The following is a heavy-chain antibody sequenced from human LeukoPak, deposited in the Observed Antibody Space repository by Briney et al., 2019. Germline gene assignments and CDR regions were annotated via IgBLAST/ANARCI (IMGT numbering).Heavy chain of an antibody. D-gene: IGHD3-22*01. CDR3: ARGPSYYYDSSGYYVFDY. Sequence: GGSLRLSCAASGFTFSSYAMHWVRQAPGKGLEWVAVISYDGGNKYYADSVKGRFTISRDNSKNTLYLQMNSLRAEDTAVYYCARGPSYYYDSSGYYVFDYWGQGTLVTVSS. V-gene: IGHV3-30*04. J-gene: IGHJ4*02. CDR1: GFTFSSYA. CDR2: ISYDGGNK.